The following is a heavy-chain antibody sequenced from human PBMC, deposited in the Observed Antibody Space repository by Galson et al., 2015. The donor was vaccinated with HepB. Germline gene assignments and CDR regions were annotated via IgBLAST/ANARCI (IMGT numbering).Heavy chain of an antibody. Sequence: SLRLSCAASGFNFNTFGMHWVRQAPGKGLEWVAVIWHDGSNQYCADSVKGRFTISRDNLRNTLYLQMNSVSAEDTALYYCAREAGIAAPASLDHWGQGTLVTVSS. CDR1: GFNFNTFG. V-gene: IGHV3-33*01. D-gene: IGHD6-13*01. J-gene: IGHJ4*02. CDR2: IWHDGSNQ. CDR3: AREAGIAAPASLDH.